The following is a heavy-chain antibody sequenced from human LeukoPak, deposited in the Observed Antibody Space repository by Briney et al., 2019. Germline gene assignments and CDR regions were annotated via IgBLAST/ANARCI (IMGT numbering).Heavy chain of an antibody. J-gene: IGHJ6*03. CDR2: ISAYNGNT. Sequence: GASVKVSCKASGYTFTSYGISWVRQAPGQGLEWMGWISAYNGNTNYAQKLQGRVTMTTDTSTSTAYMELRSLRSDDTAVYYCARASYCGGDCYGGYYYYMDVWGKGTTVTVSS. CDR1: GYTFTSYG. V-gene: IGHV1-18*01. D-gene: IGHD2-21*01. CDR3: ARASYCGGDCYGGYYYYMDV.